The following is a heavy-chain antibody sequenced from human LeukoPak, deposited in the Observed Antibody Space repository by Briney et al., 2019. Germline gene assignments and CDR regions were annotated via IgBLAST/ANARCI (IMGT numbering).Heavy chain of an antibody. D-gene: IGHD1-26*01. Sequence: PGGSLRLSCAASGFTFSSYAMHWVRQAPGKGLEWVAVISYDGSNKYYADSVKGRFTISRDNSKNTLYLQMNSLRAEDTAVYYCARRGYIVGAIEWFDPWGQGTLVTVSS. CDR2: ISYDGSNK. J-gene: IGHJ5*02. V-gene: IGHV3-30-3*01. CDR1: GFTFSSYA. CDR3: ARRGYIVGAIEWFDP.